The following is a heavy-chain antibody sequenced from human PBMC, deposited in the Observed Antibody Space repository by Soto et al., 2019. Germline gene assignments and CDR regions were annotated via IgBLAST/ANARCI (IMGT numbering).Heavy chain of an antibody. J-gene: IGHJ6*02. CDR3: TTDLDSSGWSTYYYGMDV. Sequence: EVQLVESGGGLVKPGGSLRLSCAASGFTFSNAWMNWVRQAPGKGLEWVGRIKSKTDGGTTDYAAPVKGRFTISRDDSKNTLYLQMNSLKTEDTAVYYCTTDLDSSGWSTYYYGMDVWGQGTTVTVSS. CDR2: IKSKTDGGTT. V-gene: IGHV3-15*07. D-gene: IGHD6-19*01. CDR1: GFTFSNAW.